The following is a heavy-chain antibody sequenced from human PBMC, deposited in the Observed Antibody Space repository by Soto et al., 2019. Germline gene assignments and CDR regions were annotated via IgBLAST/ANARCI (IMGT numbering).Heavy chain of an antibody. J-gene: IGHJ6*02. D-gene: IGHD6-6*01. CDR3: ARDLGDLAARPNYYYYYGMDV. CDR2: INPSGGST. V-gene: IGHV1-46*01. CDR1: GYTFTSYY. Sequence: ASVKVSCKASGYTFTSYYMHWVRQAPGQGLEWMGIINPSGGSTSYAQKFQGRVTMTRDTSTSTVYMELSSLRSEDTAVYYCARDLGDLAARPNYYYYYGMDVWGQGTTVTVSS.